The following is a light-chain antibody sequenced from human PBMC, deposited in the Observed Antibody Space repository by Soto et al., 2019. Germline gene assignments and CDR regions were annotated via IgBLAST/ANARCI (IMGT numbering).Light chain of an antibody. J-gene: IGKJ2*02. CDR3: QQSYSTTRT. CDR2: AAS. Sequence: DIQMTQSTSSLSASVGDRVTITCRASQSISSYLNWYQQKPGKAPKLLIYAASSLQSGVPSRFSGSGSGTDFTLTISSLQPEDVATYYCQQSYSTTRTFGQGTKLEIK. V-gene: IGKV1-39*01. CDR1: QSISSY.